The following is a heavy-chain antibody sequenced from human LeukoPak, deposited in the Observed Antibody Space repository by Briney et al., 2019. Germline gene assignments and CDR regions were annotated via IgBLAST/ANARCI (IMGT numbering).Heavy chain of an antibody. CDR1: GFTFSNYW. V-gene: IGHV3-7*01. D-gene: IGHD3-9*01. CDR2: INQDGSEI. CDR3: ARWKVDYDILTGAPPNNWFDP. J-gene: IGHJ5*02. Sequence: GGSLRLSCAASGFTFSNYWMSWVRQAPGKGLEWVANINQDGSEIYYVDSVKGRFTISRDNAKNTLYLQMNSLRAEDTAVYYCARWKVDYDILTGAPPNNWFDPWGQGTLVTVSS.